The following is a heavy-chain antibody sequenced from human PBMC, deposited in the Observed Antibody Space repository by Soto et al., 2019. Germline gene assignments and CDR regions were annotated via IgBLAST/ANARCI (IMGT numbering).Heavy chain of an antibody. Sequence: QVQLQESGPGLVKPSQTLSLTCTVSGTTISSGDHYWSWIRQPPGKGLEWIGYMYYTGKTYYNTSIQSRVTISVDTCKNQFSLKMASVTAADTAMYFCARGYGRGDYFDFWGRGTLVSVSS. CDR2: MYYTGKT. CDR1: GTTISSGDHY. J-gene: IGHJ4*02. CDR3: ARGYGRGDYFDF. D-gene: IGHD1-1*01. V-gene: IGHV4-30-4*01.